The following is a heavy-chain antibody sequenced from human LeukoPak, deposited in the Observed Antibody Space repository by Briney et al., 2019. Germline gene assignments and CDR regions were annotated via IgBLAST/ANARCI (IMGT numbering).Heavy chain of an antibody. D-gene: IGHD4-23*01. V-gene: IGHV3-9*01. CDR1: GFTFADYA. J-gene: IGHJ1*01. CDR3: AKVPDYGGNSGEYFQH. Sequence: GGSLRLSCAASGFTFADYAMHWVRQAPGKGLEWVSGISWNSGSIGYADSVKGRFTISRDNAKNSLYLQMNSLRAEDTAFYYCAKVPDYGGNSGEYFQHWGQGTLVTVSS. CDR2: ISWNSGSI.